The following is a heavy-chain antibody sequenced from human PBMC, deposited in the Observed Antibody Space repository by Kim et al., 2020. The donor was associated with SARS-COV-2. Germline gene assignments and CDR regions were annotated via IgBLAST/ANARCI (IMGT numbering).Heavy chain of an antibody. J-gene: IGHJ3*02. CDR1: GFTFSSYS. CDR2: ISSSSSYI. D-gene: IGHD2-2*01. CDR3: ARSPQEYPGAFDI. V-gene: IGHV3-21*01. Sequence: GGSLRLSCAASGFTFSSYSMNWVRQAPGKGLEWVSSISSSSSYIYYADSVKGRFTISRDNAKNSLYLQMNSLRAEDTAVYYCARSPQEYPGAFDIWGQGTMVTVSS.